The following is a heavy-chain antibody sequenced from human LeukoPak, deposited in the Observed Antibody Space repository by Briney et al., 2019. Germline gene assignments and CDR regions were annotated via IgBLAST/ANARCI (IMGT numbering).Heavy chain of an antibody. Sequence: GGSLRPSCAASGFTFSSYGMHWVRQAPGKGLEWVAFIRYDGSNKYYADSVKGRFTISRDNSKNTLYLQMNSLRAEDTAVYYCAKAYCSSTSCPMDVWGKGTTVTISS. D-gene: IGHD2-2*01. CDR3: AKAYCSSTSCPMDV. J-gene: IGHJ6*03. V-gene: IGHV3-30*02. CDR1: GFTFSSYG. CDR2: IRYDGSNK.